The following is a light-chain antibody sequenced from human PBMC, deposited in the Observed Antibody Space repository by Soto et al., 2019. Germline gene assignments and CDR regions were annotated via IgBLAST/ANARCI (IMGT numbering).Light chain of an antibody. CDR1: SSDVGSYNL. V-gene: IGLV2-23*01. Sequence: QSVLTQPASVSGSPGQSITISCTGTSSDVGSYNLVSWYQQHPGKAPKLMIYEGSKRPSGVSNRFSGSKSGNTASLTISGLQAEDEADYYCCSYAGSSPSYVFGPGTKLTVL. CDR3: CSYAGSSPSYV. J-gene: IGLJ1*01. CDR2: EGS.